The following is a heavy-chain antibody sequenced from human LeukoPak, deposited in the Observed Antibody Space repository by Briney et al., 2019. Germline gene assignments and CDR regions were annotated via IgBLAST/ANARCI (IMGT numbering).Heavy chain of an antibody. J-gene: IGHJ6*02. CDR3: ARVSEASLYGSGSPKRNCGMDV. D-gene: IGHD3-10*01. Sequence: GGSLRLSCAASGFTFSSYEMNWVRQAPGKGLEWVSYISSSGSTIYYADSVKGRFTISRDNAKNSLYLQTNSLRAEDTAVYYCARVSEASLYGSGSPKRNCGMDVWGQGTTVTVSS. CDR1: GFTFSSYE. CDR2: ISSSGSTI. V-gene: IGHV3-48*03.